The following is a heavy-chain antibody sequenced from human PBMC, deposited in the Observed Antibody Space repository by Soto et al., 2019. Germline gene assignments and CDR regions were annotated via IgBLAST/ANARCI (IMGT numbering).Heavy chain of an antibody. D-gene: IGHD6-19*01. CDR1: GYTFGNYG. V-gene: IGHV1-18*01. CDR3: ARDFSLMAVAGTPNDY. CDR2: LSSKNGNT. Sequence: QVQLVQSGAEVRKPGASVRVSCKASGYTFGNYGISWVRQAPGQGLEWIGWLSSKNGNTQYVQRFQGRVTMTTDTSTRTAYMELRSLRSDDTAVYYCARDFSLMAVAGTPNDYWGQGTLVTVSS. J-gene: IGHJ4*02.